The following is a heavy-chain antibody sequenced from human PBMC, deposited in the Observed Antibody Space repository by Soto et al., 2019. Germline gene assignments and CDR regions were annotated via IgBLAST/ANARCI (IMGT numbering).Heavy chain of an antibody. Sequence: AGGSLRLSCAASGFTFDSYAVHWVRQAPGKGLEWVAIVSYDESHKYYADSVKGRFTISRDNSKNTLYLQMSSLRAEDTAVYYCARPLTTGTNTNFAYWGQGTLVTV. D-gene: IGHD4-17*01. CDR3: ARPLTTGTNTNFAY. V-gene: IGHV3-30-3*01. CDR1: GFTFDSYA. J-gene: IGHJ4*02. CDR2: VSYDESHK.